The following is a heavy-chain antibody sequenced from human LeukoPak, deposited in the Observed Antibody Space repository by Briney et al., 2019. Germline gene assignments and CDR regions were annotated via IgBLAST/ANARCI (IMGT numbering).Heavy chain of an antibody. CDR3: ARGISGSYTADS. D-gene: IGHD1-26*01. CDR1: GGTVSSYA. V-gene: IGHV1-69*05. CDR2: IIPIFGTA. Sequence: ASVKVSCKASGGTVSSYAISWVRQAPGQGLEWMGGIIPIFGTANYAQKFQGRVTITTAESTSTAYMELSSLRSEDTAVYYCARGISGSYTADSWGQGTLVTVSS. J-gene: IGHJ5*01.